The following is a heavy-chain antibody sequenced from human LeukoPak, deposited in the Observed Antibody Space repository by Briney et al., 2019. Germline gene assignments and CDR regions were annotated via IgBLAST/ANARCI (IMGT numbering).Heavy chain of an antibody. V-gene: IGHV1-18*01. J-gene: IGHJ6*02. CDR3: ARDIVPGGYYYYGMDV. Sequence: ASVKVSCKASGYTFTTHDINWVRQAPGQGLEWMGWISAYNGNTNYAQKLQGRVTMTTDTSTSTAYMELRSLRSDDTAVYYCARDIVPGGYYYYGMDVWGQGTTVTVSS. CDR1: GYTFTTHD. CDR2: ISAYNGNT. D-gene: IGHD2-15*01.